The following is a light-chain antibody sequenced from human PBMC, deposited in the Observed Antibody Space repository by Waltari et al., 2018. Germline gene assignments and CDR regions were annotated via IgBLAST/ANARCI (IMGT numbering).Light chain of an antibody. CDR2: AAS. CDR3: QHYGWSSWT. J-gene: IGKJ1*01. V-gene: IGKV3-20*01. Sequence: DIVLTQSPGTLSLSPGARATLSCMASQSASRSYLAWYPKKPGQAPRLLIYAASTRATGIPDRFSGSGSGTDFTLTISRLEPEDFAVYYCQHYGWSSWTFGQGTKVVIK. CDR1: QSASRSY.